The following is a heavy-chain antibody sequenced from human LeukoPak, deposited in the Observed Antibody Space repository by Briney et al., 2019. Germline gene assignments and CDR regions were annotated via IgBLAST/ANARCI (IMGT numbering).Heavy chain of an antibody. J-gene: IGHJ6*02. V-gene: IGHV4-34*01. D-gene: IGHD6-13*01. CDR2: INHSGST. CDR3: AGLKGGGAAASTLSDYYYYGMDV. CDR1: GGSFSGYY. Sequence: PSETLSLTCAVYGGSFSGYYWSWIRQPPGKGLEWIGEINHSGSTNYNPSLKSRVTISVDTSKNQFSLELSSVTAADTAVYYCAGLKGGGAAASTLSDYYYYGMDVWGQGTTVTVSS.